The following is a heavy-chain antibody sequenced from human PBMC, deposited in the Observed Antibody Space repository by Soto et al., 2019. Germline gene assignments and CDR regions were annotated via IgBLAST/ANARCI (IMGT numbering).Heavy chain of an antibody. V-gene: IGHV4-59*01. CDR2: IYYSGST. Sequence: SETLSLTCTVSGGSISRYYWSWIRQPPGKGLEWIGYIYYSGSTNYNPSLKSRVTISVDTSKNQFSLKLSSVTAADTAVYYCARDSTGIAAAGTDYYYYYMDVWGKGTTVTVSS. D-gene: IGHD6-13*01. J-gene: IGHJ6*03. CDR3: ARDSTGIAAAGTDYYYYYMDV. CDR1: GGSISRYY.